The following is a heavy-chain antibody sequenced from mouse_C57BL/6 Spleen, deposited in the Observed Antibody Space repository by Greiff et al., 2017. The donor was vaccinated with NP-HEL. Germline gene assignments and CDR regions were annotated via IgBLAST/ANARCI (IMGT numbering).Heavy chain of an antibody. V-gene: IGHV2-6*01. D-gene: IGHD2-2*01. CDR1: GFSLTSYG. CDR2: IWGVGST. CDR3: ARGYDGFGYAMDY. J-gene: IGHJ4*01. Sequence: QVQLQESGPGLVAPSQSLSITCTVSGFSLTSYGVDWVRQSPGKGLEWLGVIWGVGSTNYNSALKSRLSISKDNSKSQVFLKMNSLQTDDTAMYYCARGYDGFGYAMDYWGQGTSVTVSS.